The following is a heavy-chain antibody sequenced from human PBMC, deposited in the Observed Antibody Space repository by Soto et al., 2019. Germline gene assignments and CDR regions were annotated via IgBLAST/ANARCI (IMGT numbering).Heavy chain of an antibody. J-gene: IGHJ4*02. CDR2: MSPNSGNT. V-gene: IGHV1-8*01. D-gene: IGHD6-13*01. CDR3: ARGHSSRWYVYDY. Sequence: ASVKVSCKAAGYTFTSYDINWVRQATGQGLEWMGWMSPNSGNTVYAQKFQGRVTMTRNTSISTAYMELSSLRSEDTAVYYCARGHSSRWYVYDYWGQGTLVTVSS. CDR1: GYTFTSYD.